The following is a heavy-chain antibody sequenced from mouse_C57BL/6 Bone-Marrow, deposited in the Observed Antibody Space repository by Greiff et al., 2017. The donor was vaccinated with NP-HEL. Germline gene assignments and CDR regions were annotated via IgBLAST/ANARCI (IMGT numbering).Heavy chain of an antibody. CDR3: ALIYYGYDDWYFDV. CDR1: GFNIKNTY. CDR2: IDPANGNT. Sequence: EVKLVESVAELVRPGASVKLSCTASGFNIKNTYMHWVKQRPEQGLEWIGRIDPANGNTKYAPKFQGKATITADTSSNTAYLQLSSLTSEDTAIYYCALIYYGYDDWYFDVWGTGTTVTVSS. V-gene: IGHV14-3*01. D-gene: IGHD2-2*01. J-gene: IGHJ1*03.